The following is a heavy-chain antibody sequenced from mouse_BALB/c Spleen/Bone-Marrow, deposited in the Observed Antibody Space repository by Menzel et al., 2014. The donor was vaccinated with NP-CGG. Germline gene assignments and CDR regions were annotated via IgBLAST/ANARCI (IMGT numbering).Heavy chain of an antibody. J-gene: IGHJ2*01. CDR1: GYTFTSYV. D-gene: IGHD3-2*01. V-gene: IGHV1-14*01. Sequence: EVQVVESGPELVKPGASVKMSCKASGYTFTSYVMHWVKQKPGQGLEWIGYINPYNDGTKYNEKFKGKATLTSDKSSSTAYMELSSLASEDSAVYYYARPRQLGLPYYFDYWGQGATLTVSS. CDR2: INPYNDGT. CDR3: ARPRQLGLPYYFDY.